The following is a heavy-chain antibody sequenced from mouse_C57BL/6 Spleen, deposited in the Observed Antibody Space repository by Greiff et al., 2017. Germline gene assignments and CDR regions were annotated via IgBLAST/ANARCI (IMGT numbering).Heavy chain of an antibody. D-gene: IGHD2-3*01. CDR1: GYTFTSYW. CDR3: ARAFDGYYGY. CDR2: IHPNSGST. Sequence: VQLQQPGAELVKPGASVKLSCKASGYTFTSYWMHWVKQRPGQGLEWIGMIHPNSGSTNYDEKFKSKATLTVDKSSSTAYMQLSSLTSEDSAVYYCARAFDGYYGYWGQGTTLTVSS. J-gene: IGHJ2*01. V-gene: IGHV1-64*01.